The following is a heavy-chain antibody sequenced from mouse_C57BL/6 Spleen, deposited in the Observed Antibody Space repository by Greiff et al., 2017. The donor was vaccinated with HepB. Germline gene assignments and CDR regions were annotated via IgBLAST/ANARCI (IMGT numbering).Heavy chain of an antibody. CDR1: GFTFSDYY. V-gene: IGHV5-12*01. J-gene: IGHJ1*03. Sequence: EVQGVESGGGLVQPGGSLKLSCAASGFTFSDYYMYWVRQTPEKRLEWVAYISNGGGSTYYPDTVKGRFTISRDNAKNTLYLQMSRLKSEDTAMYYCARHRRDYEYFDVWGTGTTVTVSS. CDR3: ARHRRDYEYFDV. CDR2: ISNGGGST. D-gene: IGHD2-4*01.